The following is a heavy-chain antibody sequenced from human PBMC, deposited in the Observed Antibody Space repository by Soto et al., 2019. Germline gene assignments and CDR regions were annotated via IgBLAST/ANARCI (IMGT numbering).Heavy chain of an antibody. CDR1: GGAIISSNC. Sequence: PSETLSLTCAVSGGAIISSNCWSLFRQPPGKGLEWIGEIYHSGSTNYNPSLKSRVTISVDKSKNQFSLKLSSVTAADTAVYYCARSDFWSSLDYWGQGTLVTVSS. CDR3: ARSDFWSSLDY. D-gene: IGHD3-3*01. V-gene: IGHV4-4*02. J-gene: IGHJ4*02. CDR2: IYHSGST.